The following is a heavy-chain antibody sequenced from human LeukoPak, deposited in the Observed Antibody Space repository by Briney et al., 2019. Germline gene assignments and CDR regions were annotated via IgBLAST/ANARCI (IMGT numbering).Heavy chain of an antibody. CDR2: THYSGST. Sequence: SETLSLTCTVSGDSVNSGAYYWSWIRQPPGKGLEWIGYTHYSGSTDYNPSLKSRVTISVDTSKNQFSLKLSSVTAADTAVYYCARCTSSWYAFWCWGQGTVVAVSS. CDR1: GDSVNSGAYY. J-gene: IGHJ4*02. D-gene: IGHD6-13*01. V-gene: IGHV4-61*08. CDR3: ARCTSSWYAFWC.